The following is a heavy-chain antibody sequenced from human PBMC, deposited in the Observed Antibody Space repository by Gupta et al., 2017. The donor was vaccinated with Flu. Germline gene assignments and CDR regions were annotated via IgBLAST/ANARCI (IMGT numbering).Heavy chain of an antibody. V-gene: IGHV3-30*18. J-gene: IGHJ6*02. D-gene: IGHD4-17*01. CDR3: ANLYARSGYDMDV. CDR2: VSYDGGTK. Sequence: VRQAPGKGLEWVAVVSYDGGTKSYGDSVKSRFTISRDNSKNTLYLQMNSLRPEDTAVYYGANLYARSGYDMDVWGQGTTVTVSS.